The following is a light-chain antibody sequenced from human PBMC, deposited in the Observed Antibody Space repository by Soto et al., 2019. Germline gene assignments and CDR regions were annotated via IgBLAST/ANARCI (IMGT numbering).Light chain of an antibody. CDR1: QSVGKY. Sequence: EIVMTQSPATLSLSPGERATLSCRASQSVGKYLVWYQQKPGQAPRLLIYDASNRATGIPARFSGSGSGTDFPPPTSRLEPEDLAVYYCQQRGNRPPWTFGKGTKVEIK. CDR2: DAS. J-gene: IGKJ1*01. CDR3: QQRGNRPPWT. V-gene: IGKV3-11*01.